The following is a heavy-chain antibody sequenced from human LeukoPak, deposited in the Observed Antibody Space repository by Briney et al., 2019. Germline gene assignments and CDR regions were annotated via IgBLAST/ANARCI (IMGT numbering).Heavy chain of an antibody. CDR3: ARTSEGYAGGPGYSYYYYMDV. D-gene: IGHD5-24*01. V-gene: IGHV4-59*01. J-gene: IGHJ6*03. CDR2: IHYSGST. CDR1: GGSISSYY. Sequence: SETLSLTCTVSGGSISSYYWSWIRQPPGKGLEWIGYIHYSGSTHYNPSLKSRVTISVDTSKNQVSLKLRSVTAADTAVYYCARTSEGYAGGPGYSYYYYMDVWGKGTTVTISS.